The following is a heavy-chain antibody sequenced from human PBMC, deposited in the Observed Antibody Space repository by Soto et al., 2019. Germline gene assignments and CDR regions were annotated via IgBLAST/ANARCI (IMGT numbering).Heavy chain of an antibody. CDR2: IWYDGSIE. J-gene: IGHJ4*02. CDR1: GFNFGRYG. CDR3: ARDPKLLLEYYFDC. Sequence: QVQLVESGGGVVQPGRSLTLSCAASGFNFGRYGMHWVRQAPGKGLEWVAVIWYDGSIEYYADSVKGRFTISRDNSKNTLYLIMTNLRAEDTAVYYCARDPKLLLEYYFDCWGQGTLVTVSS. V-gene: IGHV3-33*01. D-gene: IGHD3-22*01.